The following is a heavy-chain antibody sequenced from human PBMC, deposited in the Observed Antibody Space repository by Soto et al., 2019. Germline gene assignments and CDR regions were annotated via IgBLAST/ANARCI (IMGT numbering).Heavy chain of an antibody. J-gene: IGHJ3*02. Sequence: SETLSLTCAVYGGFVSSGSYYWSWIRQPPGKGLEWIGEMSHSGGTHFNPSLKSRVTISVDTSKNQFSLKMSSVTAADTALYHCARVERGTATTVVDAFDIWGPGTMVTVSS. CDR3: ARVERGTATTVVDAFDI. V-gene: IGHV4-61*01. CDR1: GGFVSSGSYY. CDR2: MSHSGGT. D-gene: IGHD1-1*01.